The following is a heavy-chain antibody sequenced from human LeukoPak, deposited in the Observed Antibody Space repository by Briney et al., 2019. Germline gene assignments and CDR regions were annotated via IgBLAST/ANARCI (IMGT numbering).Heavy chain of an antibody. Sequence: GGSLRLSCAASGFSFSSYSMNWVRQAPGKGLEWVSYISSSVGIKYYADSVKGRFTISRDSAKNSLYLQMNSLRAEDTAVYYCARSGSGSYFLDYWGQGTLVTVSS. CDR1: GFSFSSYS. V-gene: IGHV3-48*01. CDR2: ISSSVGIK. CDR3: ARSGSGSYFLDY. D-gene: IGHD3-10*01. J-gene: IGHJ4*02.